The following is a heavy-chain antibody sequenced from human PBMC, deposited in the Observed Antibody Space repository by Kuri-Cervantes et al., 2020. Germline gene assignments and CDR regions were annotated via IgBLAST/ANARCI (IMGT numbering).Heavy chain of an antibody. J-gene: IGHJ2*01. D-gene: IGHD3-22*01. CDR3: ASKEYYYDSSGYYTNWYFDL. CDR1: GGSISSYY. CDR2: IYYSGST. Sequence: LSCTVSGGSISSYYWSWIRQPPGKGLEWIGYIYYSGSTNYNPSLKSRVTISVDTSKNQFSLKLSSVTAADTAVYYCASKEYYYDSSGYYTNWYFDLWGRGTLVTVSS. V-gene: IGHV4-59*12.